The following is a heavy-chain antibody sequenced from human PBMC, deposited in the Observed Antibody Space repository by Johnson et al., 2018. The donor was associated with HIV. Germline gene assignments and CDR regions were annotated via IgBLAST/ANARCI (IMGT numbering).Heavy chain of an antibody. Sequence: VQLVESGGGLVQPGGSLRLSCAASGFTFSTHDMHWVRQASGKGLEWVSAIGTAGDTYYPGSVKGRFTISRENAKNSLYLPMNSLRVGDTAVYYCARSPLYDTTVFDIWGQGTRVTVSS. J-gene: IGHJ3*02. CDR1: GFTFSTHD. V-gene: IGHV3-13*01. CDR3: ARSPLYDTTVFDI. D-gene: IGHD4-11*01. CDR2: IGTAGDT.